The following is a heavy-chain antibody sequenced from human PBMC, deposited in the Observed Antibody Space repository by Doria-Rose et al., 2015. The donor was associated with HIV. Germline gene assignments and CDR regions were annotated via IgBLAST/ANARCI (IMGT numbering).Heavy chain of an antibody. V-gene: IGHV6-1*01. CDR3: ARADEYSSSSGLDY. J-gene: IGHJ4*02. D-gene: IGHD6-6*01. CDR1: GDSVSRNNAS. CDR2: TYHRSKWYN. Sequence: LTCAISGDSVSRNNASWNWIRQSPSRGLEWLGRTYHRSKWYNDYAVSVGSRIIVNPDTSKNQVSLQLNSVTPEDTAVYYCARADEYSSSSGLDYWGQGTLVTVSS.